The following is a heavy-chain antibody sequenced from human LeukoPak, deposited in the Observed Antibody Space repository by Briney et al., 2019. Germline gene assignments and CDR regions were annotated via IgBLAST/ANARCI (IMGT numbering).Heavy chain of an antibody. CDR1: GLTFSSHA. V-gene: IGHV3-23*01. D-gene: IGHD3-22*01. CDR2: ISGSGGST. J-gene: IGHJ4*02. Sequence: GGSLRLSCAASGLTFSSHAMSWVRQAPGKGLEWVSAISGSGGSTYYADSVKGRFTISRDNSKNTLYLQMNSLRAEDTAVYYCAKSWEYYYDSSGYLDYWGQGTLVTVSS. CDR3: AKSWEYYYDSSGYLDY.